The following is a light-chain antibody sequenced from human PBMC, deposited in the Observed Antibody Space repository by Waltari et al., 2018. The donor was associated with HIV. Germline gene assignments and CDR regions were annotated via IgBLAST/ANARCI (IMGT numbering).Light chain of an antibody. CDR1: KLGEKY. V-gene: IGLV3-1*01. J-gene: IGLJ2*01. CDR2: QDS. CDR3: QAWDSSTVV. Sequence: SYELTKPPSVSVSPGQTARITCYGDKLGEKYACWYQQKPGQSPVLVSYQDSKRPSVIPERFSGSNSGNTATLTISGTQAMDEADYYCQAWDSSTVVFGGGTKLTVL.